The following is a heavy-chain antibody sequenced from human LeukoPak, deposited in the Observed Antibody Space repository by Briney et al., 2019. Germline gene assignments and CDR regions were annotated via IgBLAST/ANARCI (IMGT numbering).Heavy chain of an antibody. CDR3: ARHEDRNWYFDH. V-gene: IGHV4-39*01. CDR2: IYYSGST. CDR1: GGSISSSYYY. Sequence: SETLSLTCTVSGGSISSSYYYWGWIRQPPGKGLEWIGTIYYSGSTYYNPSLKSRVTISVDTSRNQFSLKLSSVTAPDTAVYYCARHEDRNWYFDHWGQGTLVTVSS. J-gene: IGHJ4*02. D-gene: IGHD1-1*01.